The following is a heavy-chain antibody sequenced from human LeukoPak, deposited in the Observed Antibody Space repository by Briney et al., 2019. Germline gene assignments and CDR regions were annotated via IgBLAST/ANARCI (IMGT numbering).Heavy chain of an antibody. CDR3: VIYGDYPTGDYYYYYMDV. CDR2: IYPGDSDT. D-gene: IGHD4-17*01. V-gene: IGHV5-51*01. J-gene: IGHJ6*03. Sequence: GESLKISCKGSGYSFTSYWIGWVRQVPGKGLEWMGIIYPGDSDTRYSPSFQGQVTISADKSISTAYLQWSSLKASDTAMYYCVIYGDYPTGDYYYYYMDVWGKGTTVTVSS. CDR1: GYSFTSYW.